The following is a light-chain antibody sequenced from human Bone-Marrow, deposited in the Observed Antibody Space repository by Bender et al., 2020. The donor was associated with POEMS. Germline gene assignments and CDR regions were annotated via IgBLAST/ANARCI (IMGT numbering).Light chain of an antibody. CDR2: EGN. CDR1: SSDVGSHNL. CDR3: CSYGTGQEI. Sequence: QSALTQPASVSGSPGQSITISCSETSSDVGSHNLVSWYQQHPGKAPQLIIYEGNKRPSGVSDRFSASKSANTASLTISGLQPDDEGDYHCCSYGTGQEIFGGGTKLTVL. V-gene: IGLV2-23*01. J-gene: IGLJ2*01.